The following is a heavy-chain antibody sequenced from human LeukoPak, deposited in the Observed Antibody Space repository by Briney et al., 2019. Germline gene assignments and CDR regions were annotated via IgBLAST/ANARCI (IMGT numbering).Heavy chain of an antibody. V-gene: IGHV4-61*02. D-gene: IGHD3-10*01. CDR2: IYPSGNT. CDR3: AREDSGSYYNYYYFYMDV. J-gene: IGHJ6*03. Sequence: SETLSLTCTVSGGSISSGSYYWSWIRQPAGKGLEWIGRIYPSGNTNYNPSLKGRVTLSVDTSKTQFSLRLSSVTAADTAVYYCAREDSGSYYNYYYFYMDVWGKGTTVTISS. CDR1: GGSISSGSYY.